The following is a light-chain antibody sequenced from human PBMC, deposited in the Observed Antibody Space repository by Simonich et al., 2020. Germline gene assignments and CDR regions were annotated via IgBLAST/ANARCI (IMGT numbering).Light chain of an antibody. CDR2: EGR. CDR1: SSDVGSYNL. CDR3: CSYAGSSTFAV. Sequence: QSARTQPASVSGSPGQPITTSCTGTSSDVGSYNLVSWYQQHPGKAPKLMIYEGRKRPSGVSNRFSGSKSGNTASLTISGLQAEDEADYYCCSYAGSSTFAVFGGGTQLTVL. J-gene: IGLJ7*01. V-gene: IGLV2-23*01.